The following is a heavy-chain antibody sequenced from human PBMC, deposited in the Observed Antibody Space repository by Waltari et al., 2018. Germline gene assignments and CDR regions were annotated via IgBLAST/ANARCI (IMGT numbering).Heavy chain of an antibody. CDR3: ARDGNNGDYARMPNDY. CDR1: GGSISGYY. D-gene: IGHD4-17*01. J-gene: IGHJ4*02. CDR2: IHYSGST. V-gene: IGHV4-59*01. Sequence: QVQLQESGPGLVKPSETLSLTCTVSGGSISGYYWSWIRQPPGKGLEWIGYIHYSGSTNYNPSLKSRVTISVDTSKNQFSLKLSSVTAADTAVYYCARDGNNGDYARMPNDYWGQGTLVTVSS.